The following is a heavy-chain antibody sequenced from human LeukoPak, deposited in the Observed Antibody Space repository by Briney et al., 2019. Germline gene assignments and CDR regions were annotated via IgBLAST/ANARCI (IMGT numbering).Heavy chain of an antibody. CDR1: GYTFTGYY. CDR3: AREGSGSYGVSWFDP. D-gene: IGHD3-10*01. J-gene: IGHJ5*02. CDR2: INPNSGGT. Sequence: GASVKVSFKASGYTFTGYYMHWVRQAPGQGLEWMGWINPNSGGTNYAQKFQGRVTMTRDTSISTDYMELSRLRSDDTAVYYCAREGSGSYGVSWFDPWGQGTLVTVSS. V-gene: IGHV1-2*02.